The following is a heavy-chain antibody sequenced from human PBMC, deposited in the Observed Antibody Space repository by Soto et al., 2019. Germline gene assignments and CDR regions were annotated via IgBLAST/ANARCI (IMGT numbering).Heavy chain of an antibody. V-gene: IGHV1-69*02. Sequence: QVQLVQSGAEVKKPGSSVRVSCTPSGGTFSSYTISWVRQAPGQGLEWMGRIVPITGMTRYAQKFQGRLTITAVTATTTAYLELSSLTSEDSAVYFCSRGVASRVDSWRQGTQVTVSS. CDR2: IVPITGMT. CDR1: GGTFSSYT. CDR3: SRGVASRVDS. D-gene: IGHD2-15*01. J-gene: IGHJ4*02.